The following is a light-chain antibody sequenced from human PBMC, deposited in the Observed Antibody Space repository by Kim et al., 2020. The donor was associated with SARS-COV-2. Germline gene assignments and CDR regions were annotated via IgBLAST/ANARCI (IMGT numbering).Light chain of an antibody. CDR1: QDVRNC. Sequence: DIQMTQSPSSVSASVGDRVTITCRASQDVRNCVGWYQQRPGKAPKLLISAASTLQSGVPSRFSGSGSGTDFTLTISSLQSDDFATYYCQQTNEFPITFGQGTRLEIK. CDR3: QQTNEFPIT. J-gene: IGKJ5*01. CDR2: AAS. V-gene: IGKV1-12*01.